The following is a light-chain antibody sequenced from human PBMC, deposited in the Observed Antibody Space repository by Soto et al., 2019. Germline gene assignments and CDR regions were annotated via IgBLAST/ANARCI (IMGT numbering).Light chain of an antibody. J-gene: IGKJ2*01. Sequence: EIVLTQSPDNLSLSPGEGATLSCRASQSVGSYLAWYQQKPGQAPRLLIYASSNRATGIPARFSGSGSGIDFTLTISSLEPEDFAVYYCQQRSNWYTFGQGTKLEIK. V-gene: IGKV3-11*01. CDR2: ASS. CDR1: QSVGSY. CDR3: QQRSNWYT.